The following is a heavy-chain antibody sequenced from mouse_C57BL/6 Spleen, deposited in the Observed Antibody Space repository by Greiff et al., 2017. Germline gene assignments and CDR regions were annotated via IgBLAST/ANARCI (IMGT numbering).Heavy chain of an antibody. V-gene: IGHV1-47*01. CDR2: FHPYNDDT. D-gene: IGHD1-1*01. CDR3: ARGLYGSSSYAMDY. CDR1: GYTFTTYP. J-gene: IGHJ4*01. Sequence: QVQLKESGAELVKPGASVKMSCKASGYTFTTYPIEWMKQNHGKSLEWIGNFHPYNDDTKYNEKFKGKATLTVEKSSSTVYLELSRLTSDDSAVYYCARGLYGSSSYAMDYWGQGTSVTVSS.